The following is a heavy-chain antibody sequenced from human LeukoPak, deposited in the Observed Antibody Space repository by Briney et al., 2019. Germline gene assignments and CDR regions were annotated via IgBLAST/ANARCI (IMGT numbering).Heavy chain of an antibody. D-gene: IGHD2-2*01. Sequence: PGGSLRLSCAASGFTFSSYSMNWVRQAPGKGLEWVSYISSSSSTIYYADSVKGQFTISRDNAKNSLYLQMNSLRAEDAAVYYCARDPGPATFDPWGQGTLVTVSS. J-gene: IGHJ5*02. CDR3: ARDPGPATFDP. V-gene: IGHV3-48*01. CDR2: ISSSSSTI. CDR1: GFTFSSYS.